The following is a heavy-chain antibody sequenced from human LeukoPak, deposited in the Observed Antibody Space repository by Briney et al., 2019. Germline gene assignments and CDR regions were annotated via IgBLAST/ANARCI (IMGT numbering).Heavy chain of an antibody. D-gene: IGHD3-22*01. Sequence: GGSLRLSCAASGFTFSSYWMSWVRQAPGKGLEWVANTKQDGSKKNYVDSVKGRFIISRDNAKNSLYLQMNSLRAEDTAVYYCATPLDYYDSSGYHQGGDWGQGTLVTVSS. V-gene: IGHV3-7*03. J-gene: IGHJ4*02. CDR2: TKQDGSKK. CDR3: ATPLDYYDSSGYHQGGD. CDR1: GFTFSSYW.